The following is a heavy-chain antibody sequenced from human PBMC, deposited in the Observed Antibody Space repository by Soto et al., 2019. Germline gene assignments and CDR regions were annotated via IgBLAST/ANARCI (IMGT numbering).Heavy chain of an antibody. V-gene: IGHV5-51*01. Sequence: GESLKISCKGSGYSFTSYWIGWVRQMPGKGLEWMGIIYPGDSDTRYSPSFQGQVTISADKSISTAYLQWSSLKASDTAMYYCARRIAAAEHPDRLYYYYGMDVWGQGTTVTVSS. CDR1: GYSFTSYW. J-gene: IGHJ6*02. CDR2: IYPGDSDT. D-gene: IGHD6-13*01. CDR3: ARRIAAAEHPDRLYYYYGMDV.